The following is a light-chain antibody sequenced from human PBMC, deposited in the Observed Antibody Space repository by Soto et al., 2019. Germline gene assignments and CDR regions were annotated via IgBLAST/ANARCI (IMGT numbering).Light chain of an antibody. CDR2: AND. CDR3: TSYTSSNTLV. CDR1: SSNIGAGFD. V-gene: IGLV1-40*01. J-gene: IGLJ1*01. Sequence: QSVLTQPPSVSGARGQRLTISCAGTSSNIGAGFDVHWYQQLPGTAPKLLIYANDDRPSGVPDRFSGSTSGTSASLAITGLQAEDAADYYCTSYTSSNTLVFGTGTKLTVL.